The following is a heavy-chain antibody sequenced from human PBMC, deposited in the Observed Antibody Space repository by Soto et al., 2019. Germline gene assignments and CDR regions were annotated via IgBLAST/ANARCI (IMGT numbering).Heavy chain of an antibody. V-gene: IGHV4-4*07. D-gene: IGHD4-17*01. Sequence: SETLSLTCTVSGGSISGYYWSWIRQPAGKGLEWIGRIYTSGSTNYNPSLKSRVTMSVDTSKNQFSLKLSSVTAADTAVYYCALTVTTWMRKYYYYGMDVWGQGTTVTVSS. J-gene: IGHJ6*02. CDR1: GGSISGYY. CDR2: IYTSGST. CDR3: ALTVTTWMRKYYYYGMDV.